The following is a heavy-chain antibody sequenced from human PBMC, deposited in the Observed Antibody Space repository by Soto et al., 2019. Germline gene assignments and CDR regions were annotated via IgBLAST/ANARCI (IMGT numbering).Heavy chain of an antibody. J-gene: IGHJ5*02. V-gene: IGHV4-4*07. Sequence: QVQLQESGPGLVKPSETLSLTCTVSGDSVSSYYWSWIRQPAGQGLEWIGRICARGSSNCGSGRGATSYSPSLKSRVTMTVDTSKNQFSLKLSSVTAADTAIYYCTKGAGPPWFDPWGQGTLVTVSS. CDR1: GDSVSSYY. CDR2: ICARGSS. CDR3: TKGAGPPWFDP.